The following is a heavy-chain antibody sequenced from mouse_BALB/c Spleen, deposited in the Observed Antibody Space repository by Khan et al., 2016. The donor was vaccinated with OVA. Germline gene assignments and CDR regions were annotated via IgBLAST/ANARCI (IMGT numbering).Heavy chain of an antibody. CDR3: ARPLYYYGYAMDY. Sequence: QVQLQQSGPGLVQPSQSLSITCTVSDLSLTNYGIHWVRQSPGRGLEWLGVIWSGGTTDYNAPFVSRMSIIQDNSKSQVFFKMNSLQANDTAIYYCARPLYYYGYAMDYWGQGTSVTVSS. CDR2: IWSGGTT. J-gene: IGHJ4*01. V-gene: IGHV2-2*02. CDR1: DLSLTNYG. D-gene: IGHD1-1*01.